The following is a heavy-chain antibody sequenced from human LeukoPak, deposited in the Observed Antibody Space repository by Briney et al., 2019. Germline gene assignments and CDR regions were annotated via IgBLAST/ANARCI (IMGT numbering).Heavy chain of an antibody. CDR1: GGSISSYY. CDR3: ARAPSGYGDYAFDY. D-gene: IGHD4-17*01. V-gene: IGHV4-59*01. CDR2: IYYSEST. Sequence: PSETLSLTCTVSGGSISSYYWSWIRQPPGKGLEWIGYIYYSESTNYNPSLKSRVTISVDTSKNQFSLKLSSVTAADTAVYYCARAPSGYGDYAFDYWGQGTLVTVSS. J-gene: IGHJ4*02.